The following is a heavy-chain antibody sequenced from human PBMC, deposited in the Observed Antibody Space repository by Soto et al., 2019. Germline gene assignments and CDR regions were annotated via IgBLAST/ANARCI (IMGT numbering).Heavy chain of an antibody. J-gene: IGHJ4*02. CDR3: ARVLEVTMVRGVLPSFDY. D-gene: IGHD3-10*01. CDR2: MYYSGST. Sequence: SETLSLTCTVSGGSINSGGYYWNWIRQHPGKGLEWIGYMYYSGSTYYNPFLRSRVIISADTSENHFSLKLSSVTAADTAVYYCARVLEVTMVRGVLPSFDYWGQGTLVTVSS. V-gene: IGHV4-31*03. CDR1: GGSINSGGYY.